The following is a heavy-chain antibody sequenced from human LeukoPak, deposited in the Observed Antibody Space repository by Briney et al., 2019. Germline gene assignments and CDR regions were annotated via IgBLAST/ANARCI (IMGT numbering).Heavy chain of an antibody. CDR3: AREWELLRKYLYH. CDR2: INPNSGGT. D-gene: IGHD1-26*01. Sequence: DSVNVSCKASGYIFTGYYLHWVRQAPGQGLDWMGWINPNSGGTTYAQNCKGRVTMTWDTSISTAYMELSRLRSDDTAVYYCAREWELLRKYLYHWGQGTLVTVSS. J-gene: IGHJ1*01. V-gene: IGHV1-2*02. CDR1: GYIFTGYY.